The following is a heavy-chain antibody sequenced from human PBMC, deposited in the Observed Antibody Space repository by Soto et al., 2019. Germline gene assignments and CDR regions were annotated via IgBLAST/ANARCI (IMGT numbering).Heavy chain of an antibody. Sequence: ASVKVSCTASGDTFTSYCISWVRQDPGQGLEGMGWISAYNGNANYAQKLQGRVTMTTDTATSTAYMELRSLRSDDSAVYYCTRSVPWVHVVRAYIGDYWGQGTLVTVPS. CDR3: TRSVPWVHVVRAYIGDY. J-gene: IGHJ4*02. V-gene: IGHV1-18*01. CDR1: GDTFTSYC. D-gene: IGHD2-2*01. CDR2: ISAYNGNA.